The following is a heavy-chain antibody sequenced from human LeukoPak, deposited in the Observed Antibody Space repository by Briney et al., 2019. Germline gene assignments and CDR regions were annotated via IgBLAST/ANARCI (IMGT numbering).Heavy chain of an antibody. V-gene: IGHV4-34*01. CDR3: GRAFDN. Sequence: SETLSLTCAVYGGSFSGYYWSWIRQPPGKGLEWIGKINHRGSINYNPSLKSRVTISVDTSKNQFSLKLSSVTAADTAVYYCGRAFDNWDQGTMVTVAS. CDR1: GGSFSGYY. J-gene: IGHJ3*02. CDR2: INHRGSI.